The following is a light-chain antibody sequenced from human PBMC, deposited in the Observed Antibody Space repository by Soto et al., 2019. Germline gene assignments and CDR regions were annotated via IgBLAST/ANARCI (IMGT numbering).Light chain of an antibody. J-gene: IGLJ2*01. CDR1: SSDVGAYNF. Sequence: QSVLTQPASVSGSPGQSITISCTGTSSDVGAYNFVSWYQQHPGKAPKLMIYDVSNRPSGLSNRFSGSKSGNTASLTISGLQDEDEADYYCSSYTTSSTLVFGGGTKLTVL. CDR3: SSYTTSSTLV. V-gene: IGLV2-14*03. CDR2: DVS.